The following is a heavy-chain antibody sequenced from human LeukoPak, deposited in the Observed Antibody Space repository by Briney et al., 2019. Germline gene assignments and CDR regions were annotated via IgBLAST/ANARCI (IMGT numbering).Heavy chain of an antibody. D-gene: IGHD1-26*01. V-gene: IGHV1-46*01. CDR3: ARESSVGATSV. Sequence: ASVNVSFKASGYTFTSYYMHWVRQAPGQGLEWMGIINPSGGSTSYAQKFQGRVTMTRDTSTSTVYMELSSLRSEDTALYYCARESSVGATSVWGQGTLVTVSS. CDR2: INPSGGST. CDR1: GYTFTSYY. J-gene: IGHJ4*02.